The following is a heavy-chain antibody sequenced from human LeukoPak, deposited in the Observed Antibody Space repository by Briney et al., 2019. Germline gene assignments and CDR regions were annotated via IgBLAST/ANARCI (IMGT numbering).Heavy chain of an antibody. D-gene: IGHD3-22*01. Sequence: GGSLRLSCAASGFTFSSYWMNWVRQSPGKGLEWVANIKQDGSEKYYADSVKGRFTISRDNSKNTLYLQMNSLRAEDTAVYYCARDRYYYDSSGYRAAYFDYWGQGTLVTVSS. J-gene: IGHJ4*02. CDR1: GFTFSSYW. CDR3: ARDRYYYDSSGYRAAYFDY. CDR2: IKQDGSEK. V-gene: IGHV3-7*01.